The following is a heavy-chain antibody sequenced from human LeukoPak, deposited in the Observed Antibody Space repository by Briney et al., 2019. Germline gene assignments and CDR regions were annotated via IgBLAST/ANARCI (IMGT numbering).Heavy chain of an antibody. D-gene: IGHD3-16*01. CDR2: IRHDGSIK. V-gene: IGHV3-30*02. CDR1: GFIFSTYG. Sequence: GGSLRLSCAASGFIFSTYGMYWVRQAPGKGLEWVAFIRHDGSIKNYADSVKGRSTISRNNSKNTLYLQMNSLRAEDTAVYYCAKDSLADIDYWGQGTLVTVSS. J-gene: IGHJ4*02. CDR3: AKDSLADIDY.